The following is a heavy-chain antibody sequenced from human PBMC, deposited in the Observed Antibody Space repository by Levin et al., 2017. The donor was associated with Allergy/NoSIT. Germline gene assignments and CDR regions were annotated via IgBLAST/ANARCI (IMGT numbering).Heavy chain of an antibody. CDR1: GGTFSSYA. V-gene: IGHV1-69*13. CDR2: IIPIFGTA. D-gene: IGHD6-25*01. J-gene: IGHJ5*02. CDR3: ARDYHSSGTSGRLMWFDP. Sequence: EASVKVSCKASGGTFSSYAISWVRQAPGQGLEWMGGIIPIFGTANYAQKFQGRVTITADESTSTAYMELSSLRSEDTAVYYCARDYHSSGTSGRLMWFDPWGQGTLVTVSS.